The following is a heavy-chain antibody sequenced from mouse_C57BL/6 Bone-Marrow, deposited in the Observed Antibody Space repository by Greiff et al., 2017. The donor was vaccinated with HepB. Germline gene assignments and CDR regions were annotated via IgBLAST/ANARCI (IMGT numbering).Heavy chain of an antibody. V-gene: IGHV5-4*01. CDR1: GFTFSSYT. J-gene: IGHJ1*03. D-gene: IGHD1-1*01. Sequence: EVQGVESGGDLVKPGGSLKLSCAASGFTFSSYTMSWVRQTPEKRLEWVATISGGGGNTYYPDNVKGRFTISRDNAKNNLYLQMSHLKSEDTAMYYCARGRGYYGSKDWYFDVWGTGTTVTVSS. CDR2: ISGGGGNT. CDR3: ARGRGYYGSKDWYFDV.